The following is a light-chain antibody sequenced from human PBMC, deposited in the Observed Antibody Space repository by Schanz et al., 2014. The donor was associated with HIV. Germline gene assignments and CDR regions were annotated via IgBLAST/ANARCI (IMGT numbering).Light chain of an antibody. CDR1: SSNIGADYD. Sequence: QSVLAQPPSVSGAPGQRVTISCTGSSSNIGADYDVHWYQLLPGTAPKLLIYDTNKRPSGIPDRFSGSKSGTSATLGITKLQPGDEADYYCATWDRSLSAWVFGGGTKLTVL. CDR2: DTN. CDR3: ATWDRSLSAWV. J-gene: IGLJ3*02. V-gene: IGLV1-51*01.